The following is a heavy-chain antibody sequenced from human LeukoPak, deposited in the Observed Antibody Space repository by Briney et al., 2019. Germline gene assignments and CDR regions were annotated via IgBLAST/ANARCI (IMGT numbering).Heavy chain of an antibody. CDR3: ARDMLAVPSNWFDP. J-gene: IGHJ5*02. V-gene: IGHV1-46*01. D-gene: IGHD2-8*01. CDR1: GYSFTNYY. CDR2: INPGGGST. Sequence: GASVKVSFKTSGYSFTNYYIHWVRQAPGEGREGMGIINPGGGSTSYPRKFQGRVTITRDTSTSTVYMDLRSLRSEDTAVYFCARDMLAVPSNWFDPWGQGTLVTVSS.